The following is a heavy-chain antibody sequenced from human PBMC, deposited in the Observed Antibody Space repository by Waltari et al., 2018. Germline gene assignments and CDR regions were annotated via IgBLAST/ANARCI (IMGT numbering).Heavy chain of an antibody. CDR2: IYYTGST. V-gene: IGHV4-59*01. Sequence: QVQLQESGPSLLKPSETLSLICTVSGGSISGFYWSWVRQPPGKGLDWIGYIYYTGSTNFTPSLNSRVTMSVDTSKIQFSLKLSSVTAADTAFYYCARGGGGDWEWFDPWGQGTLVTVSS. D-gene: IGHD2-21*02. CDR3: ARGGGGDWEWFDP. J-gene: IGHJ5*02. CDR1: GGSISGFY.